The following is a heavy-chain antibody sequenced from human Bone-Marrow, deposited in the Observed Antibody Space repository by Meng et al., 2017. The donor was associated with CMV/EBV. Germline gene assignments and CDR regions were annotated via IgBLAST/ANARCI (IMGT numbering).Heavy chain of an antibody. Sequence: GGSLRLSCAASGFTFSRYWMSWVRQAPGKGLEWVANIKQDGSEKYYVDSVKGRFTISRDNAKNSLYLQINSLRAEDTAVYYCARTGYCSSTSCRRRWFDPWGQGTLVTVSS. CDR3: ARTGYCSSTSCRRRWFDP. CDR2: IKQDGSEK. CDR1: GFTFSRYW. J-gene: IGHJ5*02. V-gene: IGHV3-7*01. D-gene: IGHD2-2*01.